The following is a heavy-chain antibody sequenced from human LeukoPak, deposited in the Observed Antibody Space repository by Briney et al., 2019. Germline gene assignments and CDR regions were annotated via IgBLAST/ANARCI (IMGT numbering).Heavy chain of an antibody. V-gene: IGHV4-30-4*08. Sequence: PSETLSLTCTVSGGSISSGGYYWSWIRQHPGKGLEWIGYIYYSGSTYYNPSLKSRVTISVDTSKNQFSLKLSSVTAADTAVYYCARGYCSSTSCFSIYYYGMDVWGQGTTVTVSS. CDR2: IYYSGST. CDR1: GGSISSGGYY. CDR3: ARGYCSSTSCFSIYYYGMDV. J-gene: IGHJ6*02. D-gene: IGHD2-2*01.